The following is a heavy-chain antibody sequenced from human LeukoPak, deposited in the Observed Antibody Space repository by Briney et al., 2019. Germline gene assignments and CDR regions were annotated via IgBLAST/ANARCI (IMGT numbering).Heavy chain of an antibody. V-gene: IGHV1-18*01. D-gene: IGHD3-22*01. J-gene: IGHJ4*02. CDR1: GYTFTSYG. CDR2: ISAYNGNT. Sequence: ASVKVSCKASGYTFTSYGISWVRQAPGQGLEWMGWISAYNGNTNYAQKLQGRVTMTTDTSTSTAYMELRSLRSDDTAVYYCATVSYDSSGYYYFDYWGQGTLVTVSS. CDR3: ATVSYDSSGYYYFDY.